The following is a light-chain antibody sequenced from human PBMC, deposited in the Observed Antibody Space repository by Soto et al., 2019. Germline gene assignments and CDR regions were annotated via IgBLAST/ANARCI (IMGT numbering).Light chain of an antibody. Sequence: EIVLMQSPGTLSLSQGERATLSCRASQSVSSSYLAWYQQKPGQAPRLLIYGASSRATGIPDRFSGSGSGTDFTLTISRLEPEDFAVYYCQQYGSSSWTFGQGTKV. CDR1: QSVSSSY. CDR3: QQYGSSSWT. V-gene: IGKV3-20*01. CDR2: GAS. J-gene: IGKJ1*01.